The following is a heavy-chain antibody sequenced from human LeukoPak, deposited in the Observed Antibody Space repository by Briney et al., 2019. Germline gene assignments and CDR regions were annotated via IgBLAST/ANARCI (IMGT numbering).Heavy chain of an antibody. D-gene: IGHD6-13*01. CDR1: GGTFSSHA. CDR3: ATGIAAAEV. Sequence: ASVKVSCKASGGTFSSHAISWVRQAPGQGLEWMGWINPNSGGTNYAQKFQGRVTMTRDTSISTAYMELSRLRSDDTAVYYCATGIAAAEVWGKGTTVTISS. J-gene: IGHJ6*04. CDR2: INPNSGGT. V-gene: IGHV1-2*02.